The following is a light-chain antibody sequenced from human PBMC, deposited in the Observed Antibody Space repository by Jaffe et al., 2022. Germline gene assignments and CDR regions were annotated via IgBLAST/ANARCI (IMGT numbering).Light chain of an antibody. CDR3: QQADSYPRT. CDR1: QDIITW. J-gene: IGKJ1*01. V-gene: IGKV1-12*01. Sequence: DIQMTQSPSSMSASIGDRVTITCRASQDIITWLAWYQQKPGKAPELLIYAASTLQTGVPSRFSGSGSGTDFNLTINSLQPEDFATYYCQQADSYPRTFGQGTKVEMK. CDR2: AAS.